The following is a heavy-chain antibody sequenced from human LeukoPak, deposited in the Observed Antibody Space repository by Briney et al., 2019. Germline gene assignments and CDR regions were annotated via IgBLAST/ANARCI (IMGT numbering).Heavy chain of an antibody. D-gene: IGHD4-17*01. CDR2: IYYSGST. Sequence: SETLSLTCTVSGGSISSSSYYWGWIRQPPGKGLEWIGSIYYSGSTYYNPSLKSRVTISVDTSKNQFSLKLSSVTAADTAVYYCARGGGYGDHPVAYWGQGTLVTVSS. V-gene: IGHV4-39*07. J-gene: IGHJ4*02. CDR3: ARGGGYGDHPVAY. CDR1: GGSISSSSYY.